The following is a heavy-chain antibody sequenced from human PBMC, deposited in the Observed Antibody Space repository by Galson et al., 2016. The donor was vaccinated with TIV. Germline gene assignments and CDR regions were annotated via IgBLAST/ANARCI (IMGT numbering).Heavy chain of an antibody. J-gene: IGHJ4*02. CDR2: INAGNGNT. CDR3: ARDPGYFVY. V-gene: IGHV1-3*01. Sequence: SVKVSCKASGYTFTNYIMHWVRQAPGQRLEWMGWINAGNGNTKYSQKFQGRVTITRDTSASTTYMELSSLRSEDTAVYYGARDPGYFVYWGQGTLVTVSS. D-gene: IGHD1-1*01. CDR1: GYTFTNYI.